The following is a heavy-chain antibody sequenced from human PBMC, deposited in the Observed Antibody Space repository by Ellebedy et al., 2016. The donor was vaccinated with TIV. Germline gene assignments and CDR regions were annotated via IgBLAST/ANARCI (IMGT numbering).Heavy chain of an antibody. D-gene: IGHD5-18*01. CDR3: AKKGGYSYGSPFDY. V-gene: IGHV1-3*01. J-gene: IGHJ4*02. Sequence: AASVTVSCKASGYTFTTYAMHLVRQAPGPRLEWMAWINAGNGNTTYSQKFQGRVTITRDTSATTVYMELSSLRAEDTAVDYCAKKGGYSYGSPFDYWGQGTLVTVSS. CDR1: GYTFTTYA. CDR2: INAGNGNT.